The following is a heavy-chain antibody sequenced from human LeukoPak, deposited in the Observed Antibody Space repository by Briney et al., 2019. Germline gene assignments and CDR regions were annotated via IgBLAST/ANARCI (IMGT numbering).Heavy chain of an antibody. J-gene: IGHJ4*02. Sequence: SETLSLTCAVYGGSFSGYYWSWIRQPPGKGLEWIGEINHSGSTNYNPSLKSRVTISVDTSKNQFSLKLSSVTAADTAVSYCARRGKYSSSSSRGFDYWGQGTLVTVSS. V-gene: IGHV4-34*01. CDR3: ARRGKYSSSSSRGFDY. CDR1: GGSFSGYY. CDR2: INHSGST. D-gene: IGHD6-6*01.